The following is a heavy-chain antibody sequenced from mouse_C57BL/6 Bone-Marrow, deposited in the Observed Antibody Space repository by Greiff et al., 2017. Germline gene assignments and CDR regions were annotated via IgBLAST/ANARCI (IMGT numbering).Heavy chain of an antibody. J-gene: IGHJ4*01. CDR3: ARDLSMDY. CDR1: GFTFSDYG. Sequence: EVKLVESGGGLVKPGGSLKLSCAAPGFTFSDYGVHWVRQAPEKGLEWVAYIGSGSSTIYYADTVKGRFTISRDNAKNTLFLQMTSLRSEDTAVYYCARDLSMDYWGQGASVTVSS. D-gene: IGHD2-3*01. V-gene: IGHV5-17*01. CDR2: IGSGSSTI.